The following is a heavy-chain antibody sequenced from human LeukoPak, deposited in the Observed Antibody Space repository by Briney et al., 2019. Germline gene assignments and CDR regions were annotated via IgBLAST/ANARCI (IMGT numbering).Heavy chain of an antibody. CDR3: AKDQWGYYDSSGYYFDY. D-gene: IGHD3-22*01. Sequence: GRSLRLSCAASGFTFDDYAMHWVRQAPGKGLEWVSGISWNSGSIGYADSVKGRFTISRDNAKNSLYLQMNSLRAEDTALYYCAKDQWGYYDSSGYYFDYWGQGTLVTVSS. CDR2: ISWNSGSI. V-gene: IGHV3-9*01. CDR1: GFTFDDYA. J-gene: IGHJ4*02.